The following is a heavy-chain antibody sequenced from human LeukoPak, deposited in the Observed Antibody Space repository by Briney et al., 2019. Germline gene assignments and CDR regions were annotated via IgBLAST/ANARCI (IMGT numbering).Heavy chain of an antibody. CDR2: ITPIFGTA. CDR3: ARAYDYVWGSYRYMADYYYGMDL. CDR1: RGTFSSYA. D-gene: IGHD3-16*02. J-gene: IGHJ6*02. Sequence: SVNVSCKASRGTFSSYAVSWVRQAPGQGLVRMGGITPIFGTANYAQKFQGRVTITADESTSTAYMELSSLRSEDTAVYYCARAYDYVWGSYRYMADYYYGMDLWGQGTMVTVSS. V-gene: IGHV1-69*13.